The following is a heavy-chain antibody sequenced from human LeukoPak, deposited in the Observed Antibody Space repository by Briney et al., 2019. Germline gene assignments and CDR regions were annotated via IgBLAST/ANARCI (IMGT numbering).Heavy chain of an antibody. CDR1: GGSLSSGIYY. CDR2: IYTTGST. CDR3: ARDLGGGSPIWFDP. J-gene: IGHJ5*02. V-gene: IGHV4-61*02. Sequence: SQTLSLTCTVSGGSLSSGIYYWSWIRQPAGKGLEWIGRIYTTGSTNYNPSLRSRLTISIDTSKNQFSLKLSSVTAADTAVYYCARDLGGGSPIWFDPWGQGTLVTVSS. D-gene: IGHD1-26*01.